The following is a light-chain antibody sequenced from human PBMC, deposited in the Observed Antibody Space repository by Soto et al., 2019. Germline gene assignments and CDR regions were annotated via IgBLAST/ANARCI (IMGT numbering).Light chain of an antibody. CDR2: DAS. CDR3: QQRTDRPPWT. CDR1: QSVSID. Sequence: EIVMMQSPDTLSVSPRERATTFCRASQSVSIDLAWYQQTPGQAPRLLIFDASQRATGIPARFRGSGSGTDFTLSISSLEPEDFAVYYCQQRTDRPPWTFGQGTKVDI. J-gene: IGKJ1*01. V-gene: IGKV3-11*01.